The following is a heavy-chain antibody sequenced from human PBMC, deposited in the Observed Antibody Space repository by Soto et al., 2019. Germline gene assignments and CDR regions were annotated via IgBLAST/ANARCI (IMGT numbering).Heavy chain of an antibody. D-gene: IGHD6-13*01. CDR1: GYSFTSYW. CDR3: ATCSGYSSSWYCY. Sequence: GESLKISCQGSGYSFTSYWIGWVRQMPGKGLEWMGIIYPSDSDTRYSPSFQGHVTISADKSISTAYLQWSNLEASDTAMYYCATCSGYSSSWYCYWGQGTLVTVSS. J-gene: IGHJ4*02. CDR2: IYPSDSDT. V-gene: IGHV5-51*01.